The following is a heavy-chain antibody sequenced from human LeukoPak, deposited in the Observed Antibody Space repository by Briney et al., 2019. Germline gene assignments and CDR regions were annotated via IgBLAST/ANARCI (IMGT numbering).Heavy chain of an antibody. J-gene: IGHJ5*01. CDR2: IRYDGRNQ. CDR3: VKDDFYDATEA. Sequence: AGGPLRLSCAASGFTFSTFGMHWVRQAPGKGLEWVAFIRYDGRNQYYEDSVKGRFTISRDNSKNKLYLEMSRLRPEDSALYYCVKDDFYDATEAWGRGTLVTVSS. D-gene: IGHD3-22*01. CDR1: GFTFSTFG. V-gene: IGHV3-30*02.